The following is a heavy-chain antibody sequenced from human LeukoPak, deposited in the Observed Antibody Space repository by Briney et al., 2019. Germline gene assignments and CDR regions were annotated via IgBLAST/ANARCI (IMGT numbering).Heavy chain of an antibody. CDR2: IYSDGST. D-gene: IGHD2-2*01. J-gene: IGHJ4*02. CDR3: ARLPAYCSSTSCYYDY. CDR1: GFTFSIYW. V-gene: IGHV3-66*04. Sequence: GGSLRLSCAASGFTFSIYWMSWVRQAPGKGLEWVSVIYSDGSTDYADSVKGRFTISRDNSKNTLYLQMNSLRAEDTAVYYCARLPAYCSSTSCYYDYWGQGTLVTVSS.